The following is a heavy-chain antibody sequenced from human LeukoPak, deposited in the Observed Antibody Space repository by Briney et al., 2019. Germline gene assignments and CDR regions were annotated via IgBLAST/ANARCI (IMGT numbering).Heavy chain of an antibody. CDR2: INPSGGST. V-gene: IGHV1-46*01. CDR3: ASSRGHYPYSSGWDYYFDY. D-gene: IGHD6-19*01. CDR1: GYTFTSYY. J-gene: IGHJ4*02. Sequence: GASVKVSCKASGYTFTSYYMHWVRQAPGQGLEWMGIINPSGGSTSYAQKFQGRVTMTRDTSTSTVYMELSRLRSDDTAVYYCASSRGHYPYSSGWDYYFDYWGQGTLVTVSS.